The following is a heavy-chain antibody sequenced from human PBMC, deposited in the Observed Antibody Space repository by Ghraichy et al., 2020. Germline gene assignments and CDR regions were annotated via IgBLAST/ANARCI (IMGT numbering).Heavy chain of an antibody. CDR3: ARDPYGDYKYGGTDY. Sequence: GGSLRLSCVASGFNFARHWMSWVRQVPGKGLEWVASIKSDGSDSFYVDSVKGRFTISRDNAENSVSLEMTSLRAEDTAVYYCARDPYGDYKYGGTDYWGRGTLVSGSS. CDR2: IKSDGSDS. V-gene: IGHV3-7*01. J-gene: IGHJ4*02. CDR1: GFNFARHW. D-gene: IGHD4-17*01.